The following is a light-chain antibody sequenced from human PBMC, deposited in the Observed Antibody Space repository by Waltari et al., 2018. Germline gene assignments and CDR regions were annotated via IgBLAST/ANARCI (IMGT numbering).Light chain of an antibody. CDR2: EVS. CDR1: SSDIGTYNL. V-gene: IGLV2-23*02. J-gene: IGLJ3*02. Sequence: QSALTQPASVSGSPGQSITISCTGTSSDIGTYNLLSWYQQYPGKAPKLMIYEVSKRPSGVSNRFSGSKSGNTASLTISGLQAEDEADYYCCSYAGGRSLWVFGGGTKLTVL. CDR3: CSYAGGRSLWV.